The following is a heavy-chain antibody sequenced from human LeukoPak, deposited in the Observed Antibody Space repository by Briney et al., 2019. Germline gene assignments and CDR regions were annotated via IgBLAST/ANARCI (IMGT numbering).Heavy chain of an antibody. D-gene: IGHD4-23*01. Sequence: GGSLRLSCAASGFSFGSYSMNWVRQAPVKGLEWVSSISSSSTYIYYADSVKGRFTISRDNAKNSLYLQMKSLRAEDTAVYYCARAYGGYNWSDPWGQGTLVTVSS. V-gene: IGHV3-21*01. CDR1: GFSFGSYS. CDR2: ISSSSTYI. CDR3: ARAYGGYNWSDP. J-gene: IGHJ5*02.